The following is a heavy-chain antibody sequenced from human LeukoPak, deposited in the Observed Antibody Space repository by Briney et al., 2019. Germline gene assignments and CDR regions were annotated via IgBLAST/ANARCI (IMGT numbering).Heavy chain of an antibody. J-gene: IGHJ6*04. CDR3: AKVVPAATNYYYYYGMDV. CDR1: GGSFSGYY. CDR2: INHSGST. D-gene: IGHD2-2*01. Sequence: SETLSLTCAVYGGSFSGYYWSWIRQPPGKGLEWIVEINHSGSTNYNPSLKSRVTISVDTSKNQFSLKLSSVTAADTAVYYCAKVVPAATNYYYYYGMDVWGKGTTVTVSS. V-gene: IGHV4-34*01.